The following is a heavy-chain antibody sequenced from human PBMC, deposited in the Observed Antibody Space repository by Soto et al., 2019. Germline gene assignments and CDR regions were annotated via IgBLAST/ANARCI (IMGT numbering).Heavy chain of an antibody. J-gene: IGHJ5*02. CDR2: IYYSGST. V-gene: IGHV4-61*01. D-gene: IGHD2-2*01. CDR3: VRGSDVLVPAAKDYNWFDP. Sequence: SETLSLTCTVSGGSVSSGSYYWSWIRQPPGKGLEWIGYIYYSGSTNYNPSLKSRVTISVDTSKNQFSLKLSSVTAADTAVYYCVRGSDVLVPAAKDYNWFDPRGQGTLVTVSS. CDR1: GGSVSSGSYY.